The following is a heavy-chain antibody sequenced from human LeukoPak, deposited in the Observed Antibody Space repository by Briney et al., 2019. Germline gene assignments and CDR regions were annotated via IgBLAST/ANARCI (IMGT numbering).Heavy chain of an antibody. CDR2: ISYDGSNK. V-gene: IGHV3-30*18. CDR3: AKDQRPYYYDSSGYPIDY. J-gene: IGHJ4*02. Sequence: GGSLRLSCAASGITFSSYGMHWVRQAPGKGLEWVAVISYDGSNKYYADSVKGRFTISRDNSKNTLYLQMNSLRAEDTAVYYCAKDQRPYYYDSSGYPIDYWGQGTLVTVSS. D-gene: IGHD3-22*01. CDR1: GITFSSYG.